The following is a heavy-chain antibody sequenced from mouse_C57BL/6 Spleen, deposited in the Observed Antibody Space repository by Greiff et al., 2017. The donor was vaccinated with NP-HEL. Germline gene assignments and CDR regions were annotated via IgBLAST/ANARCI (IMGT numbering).Heavy chain of an antibody. CDR3: ARHEAPYYYGSAYAMDY. D-gene: IGHD1-1*01. V-gene: IGHV1-62-2*01. CDR2: FYPGSGSI. CDR1: GYTFTEYT. J-gene: IGHJ4*01. Sequence: QQSGAELVKPGASVKLSCKASGYTFTEYTIHWVKQRSGQGLEWIGWFYPGSGSIKYNEKFKDKATLTADKSSSTVYMELSRLTSEDSAVYFCARHEAPYYYGSAYAMDYWGQGTSVTVSS.